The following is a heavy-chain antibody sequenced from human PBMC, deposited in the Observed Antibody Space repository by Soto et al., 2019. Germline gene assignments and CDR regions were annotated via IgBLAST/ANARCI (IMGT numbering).Heavy chain of an antibody. V-gene: IGHV1-18*01. CDR1: GYTFTSYG. J-gene: IGHJ6*02. Sequence: QVQLVQSGAAVKKPGASVKVSYKASGYTFTSYGFSWVRQAPGQGLEWMGWISAYNGNTNYAQKLQGRVTMTTDTSTSTAYMELRSLRSDDTAVYYCASYHLNSYYYGMDVWGQGTPVIVSS. CDR2: ISAYNGNT. CDR3: ASYHLNSYYYGMDV.